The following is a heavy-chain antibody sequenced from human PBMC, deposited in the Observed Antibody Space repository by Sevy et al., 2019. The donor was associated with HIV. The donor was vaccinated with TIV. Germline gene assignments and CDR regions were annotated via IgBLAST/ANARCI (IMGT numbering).Heavy chain of an antibody. CDR3: ARLRGGYGNGWFYYYMDV. J-gene: IGHJ6*03. CDR2: ITDSGST. D-gene: IGHD3-10*01. CDR1: GGSIRRGDYF. Sequence: SETLSLTCSVTGGSIRRGDYFWGWIRQSPGKGLEWIGSITDSGSTYYNPSLKSRVTMSVDTSKNKFSLKLRSVTAAATAVHYCARLRGGYGNGWFYYYMDVWGKGTTVTVSS. V-gene: IGHV4-39*01.